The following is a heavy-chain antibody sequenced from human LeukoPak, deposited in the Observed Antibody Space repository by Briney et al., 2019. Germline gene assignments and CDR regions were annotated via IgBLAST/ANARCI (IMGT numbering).Heavy chain of an antibody. CDR3: ARKPSSGWYAGSVAGGDY. J-gene: IGHJ4*02. CDR1: GFTFSSYT. Sequence: PGGSLRLSCAASGFTFSSYTMNWVRQAPGKGLEWVSSISSSSSTIYYADSVKGRFTISRDNAKNSLYLQMNSLRAEDTAVYYCARKPSSGWYAGSVAGGDYWGQGTLVTVSS. V-gene: IGHV3-48*01. D-gene: IGHD6-19*01. CDR2: ISSSSSTI.